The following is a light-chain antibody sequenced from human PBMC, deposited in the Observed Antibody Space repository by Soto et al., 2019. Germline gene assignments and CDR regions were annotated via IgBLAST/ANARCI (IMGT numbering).Light chain of an antibody. CDR1: QRIKY. CDR3: QYRQT. V-gene: IGKV3-11*01. Sequence: EIALTQSPATLSLSPGERVTLSCRASQRIKYLAWYQHRPGQPPRLLIDDVSSRATGIPPRFSGSGSGTDFTITISSLEPEDFAVYYFQYRQTFGLGPRLEIK. CDR2: DVS. J-gene: IGKJ5*01.